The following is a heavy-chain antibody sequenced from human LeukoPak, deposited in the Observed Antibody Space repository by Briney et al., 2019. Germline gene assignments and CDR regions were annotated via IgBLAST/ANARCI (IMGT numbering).Heavy chain of an antibody. V-gene: IGHV3-23*01. CDR3: SIHVEDGIRYFDWNY. Sequence: GGSLRLSCAAPGFTFSSYAMSRVSQAPGKGLEWVSAGGGGGGDTYYADSVKGRFTISRDNPKNTLYLQMNSLRAEDSAVYYCSIHVEDGIRYFDWNYWGQGTLVTVSS. CDR2: GGGGGGDT. J-gene: IGHJ4*02. D-gene: IGHD3-9*01. CDR1: GFTFSSYA.